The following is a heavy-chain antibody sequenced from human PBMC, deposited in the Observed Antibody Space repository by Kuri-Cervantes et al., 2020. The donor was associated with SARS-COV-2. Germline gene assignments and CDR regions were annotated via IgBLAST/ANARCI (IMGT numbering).Heavy chain of an antibody. D-gene: IGHD6-13*01. CDR3: AKSVPVWQQLPYNGFDP. CDR2: IRYDGSNK. CDR1: GFTFSSYG. V-gene: IGHV3-30*02. J-gene: IGHJ5*02. Sequence: GGSLRLSCAASGFTFSSYGMHWVRQAPGKGLEWVAFIRYDGSNKYYADSVKGRFTISRDNSKNTLYLQMNSLRAEDTAVYYCAKSVPVWQQLPYNGFDPWGQGTLVTVSS.